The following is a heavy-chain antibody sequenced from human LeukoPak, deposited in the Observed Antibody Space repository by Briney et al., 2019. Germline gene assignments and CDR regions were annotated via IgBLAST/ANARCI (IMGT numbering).Heavy chain of an antibody. Sequence: PSETLSLTCTVSGGSISSSSYYWGWIRQPPGKGLEWIESINYSGGTFYNPSLRTRVTISVDTSKNQFSLKLYSVTAADTAVYYCARQDYGDRGLGYFDSWGQGALVTVSS. D-gene: IGHD4-17*01. CDR2: INYSGGT. J-gene: IGHJ4*02. V-gene: IGHV4-39*01. CDR1: GGSISSSSYY. CDR3: ARQDYGDRGLGYFDS.